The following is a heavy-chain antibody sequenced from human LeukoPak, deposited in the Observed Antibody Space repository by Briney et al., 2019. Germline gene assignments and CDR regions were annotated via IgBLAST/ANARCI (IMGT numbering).Heavy chain of an antibody. CDR2: ISGSGDIT. CDR1: GFTFRSYA. J-gene: IGHJ4*02. D-gene: IGHD2-2*01. Sequence: GGSLRLSCAASGFTFRSYAMSWVRQAPGKGLEWVSAISGSGDITYYSDSVKGRFTMSRDNFKNTLYLQMNSLRAEDTAVYYCAKVSRFAVVPAAMLDYWGQGIQVTVSS. CDR3: AKVSRFAVVPAAMLDY. V-gene: IGHV3-23*01.